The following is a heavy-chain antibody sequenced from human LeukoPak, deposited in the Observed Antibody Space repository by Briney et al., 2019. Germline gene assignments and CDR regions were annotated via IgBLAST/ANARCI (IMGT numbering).Heavy chain of an antibody. CDR3: AKGGAINDYENYELFDY. CDR1: RFTFSSYA. CDR2: ISGCRDST. Sequence: GGSLRLSCTDSRFTFSSYAMSWVRQSHGKGLGWTSCISGCRDSTYYANTVKGRFTITRDNSKNTLYLQMDSLRADDTALYYCAKGGAINDYENYELFDYRSQGTLVTVSS. D-gene: IGHD4-17*01. V-gene: IGHV3-23*01. J-gene: IGHJ4*02.